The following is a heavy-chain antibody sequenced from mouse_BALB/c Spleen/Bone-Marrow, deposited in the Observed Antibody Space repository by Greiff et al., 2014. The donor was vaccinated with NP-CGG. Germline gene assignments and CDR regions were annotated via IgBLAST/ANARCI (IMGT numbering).Heavy chain of an antibody. D-gene: IGHD2-10*02. V-gene: IGHV14-4*02. CDR1: GFNIKDYY. J-gene: IGHJ2*01. CDR3: NEGYGNYGC. Sequence: EVQLQQSGAELVRSGASVKLSCTASGFNIKDYYMHWVKQRPEQGLEWIGWTDPENGDTEYAPKFQGKASMTADTSSNTAYLQLSSLTSEDTAVYYCNEGYGNYGCWGQGTPLTVSS. CDR2: TDPENGDT.